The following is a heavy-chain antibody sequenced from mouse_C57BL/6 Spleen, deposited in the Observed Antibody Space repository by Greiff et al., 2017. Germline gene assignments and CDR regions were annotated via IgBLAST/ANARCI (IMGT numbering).Heavy chain of an antibody. CDR3: ARAWDY. J-gene: IGHJ4*01. CDR2: ISYDGSN. V-gene: IGHV3-6*01. CDR1: GYSITSGYY. Sequence: EVKLQESGPGLVKPSQSLSLTCSVTGYSITSGYYWNWIRQFPGNKLEWMGYISYDGSNNYNPSLKNRFSITRDTSKNQFFLKLNSVTTEDTATYYCARAWDYWGQGTSVTVSS.